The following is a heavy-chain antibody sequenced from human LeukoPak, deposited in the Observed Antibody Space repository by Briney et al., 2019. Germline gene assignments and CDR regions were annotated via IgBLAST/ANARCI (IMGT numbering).Heavy chain of an antibody. CDR1: GFTLSSYW. D-gene: IGHD1-14*01. J-gene: IGHJ4*02. CDR3: ASSIRTDN. CDR2: INSDGSST. V-gene: IGHV3-74*01. Sequence: GGSLRLSCAASGFTLSSYWMHWVRQAPGKGLVWVSRINSDGSSTSYADSVKGRFTISRDNAKNSVHLQMNSLRVEDTAVYYCASSIRTDNWGQGTLVTVSS.